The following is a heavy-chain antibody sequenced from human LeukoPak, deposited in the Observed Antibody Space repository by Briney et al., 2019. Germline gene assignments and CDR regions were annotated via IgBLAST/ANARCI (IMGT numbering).Heavy chain of an antibody. J-gene: IGHJ4*02. CDR2: IYHSGST. V-gene: IGHV4-4*02. CDR1: GGSISSSNW. Sequence: PSGTLSLTCAVSGGSISSSNWWSWVRQPPGKGLEWIGEIYHSGSTNYNPSLESRVTISVDTSKNQFSLKLNSVTAADTAVYFCARLRGWTYGQRLDSRAQGTLVTVSS. CDR3: ARLRGWTYGQRLDS. D-gene: IGHD3-10*01.